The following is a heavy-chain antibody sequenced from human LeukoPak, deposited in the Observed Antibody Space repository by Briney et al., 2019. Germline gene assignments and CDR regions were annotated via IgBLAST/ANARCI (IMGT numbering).Heavy chain of an antibody. D-gene: IGHD1-20*01. V-gene: IGHV4-39*07. Sequence: SSETLSLTCTVSGGSISSGGYYWSWIRQHPGKGLEWIGEINHSGSTNYNPSLKSRVTISVDTSKNQFSLKLSSVTAADTAVYYCARGPAITGTSDYYYYYGMDVWGQGTTVTVSS. CDR1: GGSISSGGYY. J-gene: IGHJ6*02. CDR3: ARGPAITGTSDYYYYYGMDV. CDR2: INHSGST.